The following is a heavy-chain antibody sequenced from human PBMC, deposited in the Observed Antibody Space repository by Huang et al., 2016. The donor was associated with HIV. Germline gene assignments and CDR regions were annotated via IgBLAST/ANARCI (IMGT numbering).Heavy chain of an antibody. D-gene: IGHD3-22*01. V-gene: IGHV1-18*01. Sequence: QIQLMQSGPELKQPGASVKVSCKASGYTFTSYGITWVRQALGQGPEWMGWISASSGDTEYAQKFQGRVTLTTDTSTNIAYMELRSLRSDDTAKYYCARDPKYHRIGYYRQRRGIDIWGQGTMVSVSS. J-gene: IGHJ3*02. CDR1: GYTFTSYG. CDR2: ISASSGDT. CDR3: ARDPKYHRIGYYRQRRGIDI.